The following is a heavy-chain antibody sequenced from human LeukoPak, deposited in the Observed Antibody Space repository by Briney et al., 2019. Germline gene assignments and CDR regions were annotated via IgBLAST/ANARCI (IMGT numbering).Heavy chain of an antibody. CDR3: ARVPPSFRYCSSTSCLADFDY. J-gene: IGHJ4*02. Sequence: SETLSLTCTVSGGSISSYYWSWIRQPAGRGREGVGYIYYSGSTNYNPSLNSRVIISVDTSKNQFSLKLSSVTAADTAVYYCARVPPSFRYCSSTSCLADFDYWGQGTLVTVSS. CDR1: GGSISSYY. CDR2: IYYSGST. V-gene: IGHV4-59*01. D-gene: IGHD2-2*01.